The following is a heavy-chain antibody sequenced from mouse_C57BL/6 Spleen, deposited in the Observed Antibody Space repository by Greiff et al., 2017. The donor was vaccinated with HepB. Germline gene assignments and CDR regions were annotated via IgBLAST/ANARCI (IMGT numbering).Heavy chain of an antibody. CDR1: GYTFTDYY. D-gene: IGHD1-1*01. CDR3: AIYYYGSWYFDV. CDR2: INPNNGGT. Sequence: VQLKESGPELVKPGASVKISCKASGYTFTDYYMNWVKQSHGKSLEWIGDINPNNGGTSYNQKFKGKATLTVDKSSSTAYMELRSLTSEDSAVYYCAIYYYGSWYFDVWGTGTTVTVSS. V-gene: IGHV1-26*01. J-gene: IGHJ1*03.